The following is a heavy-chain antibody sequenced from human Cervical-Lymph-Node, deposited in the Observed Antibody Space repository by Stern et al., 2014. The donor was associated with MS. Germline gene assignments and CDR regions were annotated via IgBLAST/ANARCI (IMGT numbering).Heavy chain of an antibody. CDR3: AREVAGHRLGMMDV. D-gene: IGHD6-19*01. Sequence: QVPLGQSGAEVKKPGASVKVSCKASGFTFSSYDINWVRQAPGPGLEWTGIINPSGGSTSYAQKFQGRVTMTRDTSTSTVYMELSSLRSEDTAVYYCAREVAGHRLGMMDVRGQGTTVTVSS. CDR2: INPSGGST. V-gene: IGHV1-46*01. J-gene: IGHJ6*02. CDR1: GFTFSSYD.